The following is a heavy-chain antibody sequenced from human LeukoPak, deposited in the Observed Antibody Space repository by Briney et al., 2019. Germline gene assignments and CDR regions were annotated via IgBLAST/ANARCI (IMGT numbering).Heavy chain of an antibody. Sequence: GGSLRLSCAASGFTFNNYNMNWVRQAPGKALEWVSSITSSGTYIFYADSVKGRFTISRDNAKNSLYLQMNSLGPEDTAVYYCARDPYSSSSFDYWGQGTLVTVSS. CDR2: ITSSGTYI. CDR1: GFTFNNYN. CDR3: ARDPYSSSSFDY. J-gene: IGHJ4*02. V-gene: IGHV3-21*01. D-gene: IGHD6-6*01.